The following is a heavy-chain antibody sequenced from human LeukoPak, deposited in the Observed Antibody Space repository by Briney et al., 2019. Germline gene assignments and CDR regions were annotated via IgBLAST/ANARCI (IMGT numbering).Heavy chain of an antibody. CDR3: ARGPYYHYGMDV. Sequence: EPSETLSLTCTVSGGSVSSGSYYWSWIRQPPGKGPEWIGYIYYSGSTNYNPSLKSRVTISVDTSKNQFSLKLSSVTAADTAVYYCARGPYYHYGMDVWGQGTTVTVSS. V-gene: IGHV4-61*01. CDR2: IYYSGST. J-gene: IGHJ6*02. CDR1: GGSVSSGSYY.